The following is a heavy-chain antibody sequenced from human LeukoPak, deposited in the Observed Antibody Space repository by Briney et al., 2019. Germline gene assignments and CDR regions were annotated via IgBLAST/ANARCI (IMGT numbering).Heavy chain of an antibody. CDR2: ISSSSSYI. D-gene: IGHD3-10*01. CDR1: GFTFSSYS. V-gene: IGHV3-21*01. CDR3: AREYGFGSGSYYP. J-gene: IGHJ5*02. Sequence: GGSLRLSCAASGFTFSSYSMNWVRQAPGKGLEWVSFISSSSSYIYYADSVEGRFTISRDNAKKSLHLQMNSLRAEDTAVYYCAREYGFGSGSYYPWGQGTLVIVSS.